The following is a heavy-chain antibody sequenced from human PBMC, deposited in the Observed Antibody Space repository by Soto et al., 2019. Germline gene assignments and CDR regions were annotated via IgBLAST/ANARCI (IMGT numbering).Heavy chain of an antibody. V-gene: IGHV3-23*01. Sequence: EVQLLESGGGLVQPGGSLRLSCAASGFTFSSYAMSWVRPAPGKGLEWVSAISGSGGSTYYADSVKGRFTISRDNSKTTRYLQRNSLSAEDTAVYYCAKEHKWFGSFYWGQGTLVTVSS. J-gene: IGHJ4*02. CDR3: AKEHKWFGSFY. CDR2: ISGSGGST. CDR1: GFTFSSYA. D-gene: IGHD3-10*01.